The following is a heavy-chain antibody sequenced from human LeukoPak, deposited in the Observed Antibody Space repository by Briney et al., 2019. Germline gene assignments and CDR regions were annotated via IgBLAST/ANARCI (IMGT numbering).Heavy chain of an antibody. J-gene: IGHJ4*02. D-gene: IGHD6-13*01. CDR1: GFTFSSYD. CDR2: IGTAGDT. CDR3: ARARIAAAGPFDY. Sequence: PGGSLGLSCAASGFTFSSYDMHWVRQATGKGLEWVSAIGTAGDTYYPGSVKGRFTISRENAKNSLYLQMNSLRAGDTAVYYCARARIAAAGPFDYWGQGTLVTVSS. V-gene: IGHV3-13*01.